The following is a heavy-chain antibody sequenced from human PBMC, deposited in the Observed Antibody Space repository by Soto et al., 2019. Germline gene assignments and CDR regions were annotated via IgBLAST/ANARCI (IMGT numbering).Heavy chain of an antibody. CDR1: GGSISSSSYY. V-gene: IGHV4-39*01. Sequence: SETLSLTCTVSGGSISSSSYYWGWIRQPPGKGLEWIGSIYYSGSTYYNPSLKSRVTISVDTSKNQFSLKLSSVTAADTAVYYCARPAWSSSYFDYWGQGTLVPVSS. D-gene: IGHD6-13*01. CDR3: ARPAWSSSYFDY. J-gene: IGHJ4*02. CDR2: IYYSGST.